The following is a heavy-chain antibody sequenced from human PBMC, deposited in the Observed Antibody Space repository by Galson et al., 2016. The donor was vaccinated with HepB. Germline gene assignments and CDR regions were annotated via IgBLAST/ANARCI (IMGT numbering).Heavy chain of an antibody. D-gene: IGHD5-24*01. Sequence: SLRLSCAASGLTFSSYGMHWVRQAPGKGLEWVAVISYDSSNRYYGDSVKGRFTISRDNSKNTMYLQMNGLRAEDTAVYFCAKDRFRDESNSPFHYYYYGMDVWGQGTTVTVSS. V-gene: IGHV3-30*18. CDR1: GLTFSSYG. CDR3: AKDRFRDESNSPFHYYYYGMDV. CDR2: ISYDSSNR. J-gene: IGHJ6*02.